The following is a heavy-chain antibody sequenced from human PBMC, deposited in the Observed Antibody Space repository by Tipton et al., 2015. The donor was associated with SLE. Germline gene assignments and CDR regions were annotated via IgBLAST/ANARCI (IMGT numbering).Heavy chain of an antibody. J-gene: IGHJ4*02. D-gene: IGHD1-26*01. CDR2: IFYTGST. CDR3: ARDLGSYYGSDY. Sequence: TLSLTCTVSDGSIRSTNYYWGWIRQPPGKGLEWIGSIFYTGSTYYNPSLKSRVTMSLDTSKNQFSLKLSSVTAADTAVYYCARDLGSYYGSDYWGQGSLLTVSS. V-gene: IGHV4-39*07. CDR1: DGSIRSTNYY.